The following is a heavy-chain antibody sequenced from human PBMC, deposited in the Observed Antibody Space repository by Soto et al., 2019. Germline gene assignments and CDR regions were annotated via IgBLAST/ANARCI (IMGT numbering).Heavy chain of an antibody. V-gene: IGHV1-18*01. CDR1: GYTFTIYG. CDR3: ARDPGGCTSCCFDP. CDR2: ISDYNGNT. D-gene: IGHD2-2*01. Sequence: ASVKLSCKASGYTFTIYGSSWGRQAPGQGLEWMGWISDYNGNTNYAQKLQGRVTMTTDTSTSTAYMELRSLRSDDTAVYYCARDPGGCTSCCFDPWGHGTLVTVSS. J-gene: IGHJ5*02.